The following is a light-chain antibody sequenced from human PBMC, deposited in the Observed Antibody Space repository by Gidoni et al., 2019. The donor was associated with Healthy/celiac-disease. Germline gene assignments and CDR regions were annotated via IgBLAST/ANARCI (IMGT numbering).Light chain of an antibody. CDR2: YAS. J-gene: IGKJ4*01. CDR1: QYISNY. V-gene: IGKV1-33*01. Sequence: DIQMTQSPSSLSASGGDRVTITCQASQYISNYSNWYQQKPGKAPKRLLYYASNLETGVTSRFSGSGFGTDFTFLISSLQLADIATYYCQQYDNLPPNTFGGGTKVEIK. CDR3: QQYDNLPPNT.